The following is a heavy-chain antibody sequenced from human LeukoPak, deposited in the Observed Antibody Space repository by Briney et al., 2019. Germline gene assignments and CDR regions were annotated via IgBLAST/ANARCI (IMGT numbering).Heavy chain of an antibody. D-gene: IGHD3-22*01. V-gene: IGHV4-34*01. J-gene: IGHJ4*02. CDR3: AREYYGSSGYYNDY. CDR2: INHSGST. Sequence: SETLSLTCAVYGGSFSDYYWSWIRQPPGKGLEWIGEINHSGSTNYNPSLKSRVTISVDTSKNQFSLKPTSVTAADTAVYYCAREYYGSSGYYNDYWGQGALVTISS. CDR1: GGSFSDYY.